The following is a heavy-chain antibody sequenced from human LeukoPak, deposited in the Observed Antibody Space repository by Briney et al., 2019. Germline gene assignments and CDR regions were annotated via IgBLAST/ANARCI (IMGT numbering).Heavy chain of an antibody. V-gene: IGHV1-8*01. D-gene: IGHD1-26*01. Sequence: GASVKVSCKAAGYTFASYDINWVRQATGQGLEWMGWMHPHSGNTGYAQTFQGRVTMTTNISTSTAYMELSSLRYEDTAVYYCTRDSSGSSVGTGFDYWGQGTLVTVSS. CDR2: MHPHSGNT. CDR1: GYTFASYD. CDR3: TRDSSGSSVGTGFDY. J-gene: IGHJ4*02.